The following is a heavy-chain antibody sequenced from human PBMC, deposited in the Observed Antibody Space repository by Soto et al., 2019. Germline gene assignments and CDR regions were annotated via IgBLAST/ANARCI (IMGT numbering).Heavy chain of an antibody. CDR3: ARVFPELGDAFDI. Sequence: SETLSLTCAVYGGSFSGYYWSWIRQPPGKGLEWIGEINHSGSTNYNPSLKSRVTLSVDTSKNQFSLKLSSVTAADTAVYYCARVFPELGDAFDIWGQGTMVTVSS. CDR1: GGSFSGYY. CDR2: INHSGST. J-gene: IGHJ3*02. D-gene: IGHD7-27*01. V-gene: IGHV4-34*01.